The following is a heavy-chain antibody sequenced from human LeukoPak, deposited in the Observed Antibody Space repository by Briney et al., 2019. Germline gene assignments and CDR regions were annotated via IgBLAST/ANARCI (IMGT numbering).Heavy chain of an antibody. CDR2: IYYSGST. Sequence: PSETLSLTCTVSGGSISSHYWSWIRQPPGKGLEWIGYIYYSGSTNYNPSLKSRVTISVDTSKNQFSLKLSSVTAADTAVYYCARSDGDDYYDSSGSFDYWGQGTLVTVPS. CDR3: ARSDGDDYYDSSGSFDY. J-gene: IGHJ4*02. V-gene: IGHV4-59*11. CDR1: GGSISSHY. D-gene: IGHD3-22*01.